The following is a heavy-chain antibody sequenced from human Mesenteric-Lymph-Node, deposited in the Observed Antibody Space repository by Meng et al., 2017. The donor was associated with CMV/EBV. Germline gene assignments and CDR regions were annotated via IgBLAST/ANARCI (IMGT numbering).Heavy chain of an antibody. J-gene: IGHJ4*02. Sequence: GESLKISCEVSGFTFSNHEMNWIRQAPGMGLEWVSYISISGSTVKYADSVKGRFTISRDNAKNSLYLQMNSLRAEDTAVYYCAREFWHYFDYWGQGTLVTVSS. CDR2: ISISGSTV. D-gene: IGHD3-3*01. CDR1: GFTFSNHE. V-gene: IGHV3-48*03. CDR3: AREFWHYFDY.